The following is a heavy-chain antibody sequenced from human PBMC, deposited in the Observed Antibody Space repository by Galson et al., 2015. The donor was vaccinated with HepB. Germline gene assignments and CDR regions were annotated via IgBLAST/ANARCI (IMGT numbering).Heavy chain of an antibody. CDR3: ASSTTVVTPGDY. Sequence: SVKVSCKASGHTFTVYYIHWLRQAPGQGLEWMGWINPNGGATNYAQSFQGRVTITRDTSITTTYTYMELRGLRYDDTAVYYCASSTTVVTPGDYWGQGTLVTVSS. D-gene: IGHD4-23*01. J-gene: IGHJ4*02. V-gene: IGHV1-2*02. CDR2: INPNGGAT. CDR1: GHTFTVYY.